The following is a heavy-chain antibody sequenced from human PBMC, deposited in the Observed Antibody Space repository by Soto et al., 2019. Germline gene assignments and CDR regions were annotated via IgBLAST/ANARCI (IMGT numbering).Heavy chain of an antibody. V-gene: IGHV3-33*01. Sequence: PGGSLRLSCAASGFTFSSYGMHWVRQAPGKGLEWVAVIWYDGSNKYYADYVKGRFTISRDNSKNTLYLQMNSLRAEDTAVYYCARESTGSYISWFDPWGQGTLVTVSS. D-gene: IGHD3-10*01. CDR2: IWYDGSNK. J-gene: IGHJ5*02. CDR3: ARESTGSYISWFDP. CDR1: GFTFSSYG.